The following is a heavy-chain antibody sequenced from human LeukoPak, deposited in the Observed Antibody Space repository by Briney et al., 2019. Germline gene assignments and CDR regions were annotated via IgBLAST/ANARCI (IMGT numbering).Heavy chain of an antibody. D-gene: IGHD1-26*01. CDR2: ISYDANVK. V-gene: IGHV3-30-3*01. J-gene: IGHJ4*02. CDR3: ASSGSYRFDY. CDR1: GFTFSNFA. Sequence: GGSLRLSCAASGFTFSNFAMHWVRQAPGKGLEWVAVISYDANVKYYADSVKGRFTISRDSSKDTLYLQMNSLRPDDTAVYYCASSGSYRFDYWGQGTLVTVSS.